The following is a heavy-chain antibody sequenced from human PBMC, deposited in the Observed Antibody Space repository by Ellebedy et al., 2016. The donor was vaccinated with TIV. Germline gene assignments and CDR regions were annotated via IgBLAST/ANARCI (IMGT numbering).Heavy chain of an antibody. J-gene: IGHJ6*02. Sequence: GESLKISXAASGFTFSSYGMHWVRQAPGKGLEWVAVIWYDGSNKYYADSVKGRFTISRDNSKNTLYLQMNSLRAEDTAVYYCASNELAVAGYFNGMDAWGQGTTVTVSS. CDR2: IWYDGSNK. V-gene: IGHV3-33*08. CDR1: GFTFSSYG. CDR3: ASNELAVAGYFNGMDA. D-gene: IGHD6-19*01.